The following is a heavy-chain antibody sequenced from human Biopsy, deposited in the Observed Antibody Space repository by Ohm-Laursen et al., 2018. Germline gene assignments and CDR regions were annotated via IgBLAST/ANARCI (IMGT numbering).Heavy chain of an antibody. J-gene: IGHJ4*02. Sequence: GTLSLTCAVFGKTFSDYQWSWIRQPPGEGLERIGQINQAGTTNYNPSLKSRVSISADASKYEFSLRLTSVTAADTAVYLCGNEVHGRDYWGLGAQVTVSS. V-gene: IGHV4-34*08. CDR3: GNEVHGRDY. CDR1: GKTFSDYQ. CDR2: INQAGTT. D-gene: IGHD2-15*01.